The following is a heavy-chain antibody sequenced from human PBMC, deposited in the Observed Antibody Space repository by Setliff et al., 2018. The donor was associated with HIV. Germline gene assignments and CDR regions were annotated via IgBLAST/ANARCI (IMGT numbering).Heavy chain of an antibody. CDR2: IYYSGST. CDR3: ARQGGYSGYGFYYYYYYMDV. V-gene: IGHV4-39*01. J-gene: IGHJ6*03. D-gene: IGHD5-12*01. Sequence: PSETLSLTCTVSGGSISSNSYYWGCIRQPPGKGLEWIGSIYYSGSTYYNPSLKSRVTISVDTSKNQFSLKLSSVTAADTAVYYCARQGGYSGYGFYYYYYYMDVWSKGTTVTVSS. CDR1: GGSISSNSYY.